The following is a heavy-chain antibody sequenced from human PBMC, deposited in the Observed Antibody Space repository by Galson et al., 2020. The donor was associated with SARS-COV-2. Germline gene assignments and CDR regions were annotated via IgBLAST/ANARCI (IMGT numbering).Heavy chain of an antibody. CDR1: GFTLSDNA. J-gene: IGHJ4*02. CDR2: LWYDGNNK. V-gene: IGHV3-33*06. CDR3: AKDAGSGSYTTYYFDH. D-gene: IGHD1-26*01. Sequence: GESLKISCGASGFTLSDNAMHWVRQAPGKGLEWVALLWYDGNNKYYEDSVRGRFTISRDNSKNTLYLQMNSLRAEDTARYYCAKDAGSGSYTTYYFDHWGQGTLVTVSS.